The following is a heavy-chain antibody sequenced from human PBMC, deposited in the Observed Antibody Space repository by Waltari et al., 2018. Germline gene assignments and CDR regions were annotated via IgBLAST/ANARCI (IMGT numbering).Heavy chain of an antibody. CDR2: IYYSGST. CDR1: GGSISRSNYY. Sequence: QLQLQESGPGLVKSSETLSLTCTGYGGSISRSNYYWAWIRQPPGKGLEWIGSIYYSGSTFFNPSLKRRVTISVDTSKNQFSLRLNSVTAADTAVFYCARGSTAAVGTSWYFDLWGRGTLVTVTS. V-gene: IGHV4-39*01. J-gene: IGHJ2*01. CDR3: ARGSTAAVGTSWYFDL. D-gene: IGHD6-13*01.